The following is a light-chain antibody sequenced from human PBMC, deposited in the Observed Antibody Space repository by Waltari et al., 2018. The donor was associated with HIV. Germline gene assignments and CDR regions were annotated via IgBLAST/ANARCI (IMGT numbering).Light chain of an antibody. CDR3: QQYYLTPYS. V-gene: IGKV4-1*01. CDR1: QSFLYSSNNKNY. J-gene: IGKJ2*01. CDR2: WAS. Sequence: DIVMTQSPDSLAVSLGERDTINCKSSQSFLYSSNNKNYLAWYQKKPGQPPKLLIYWASTRESGVPDRFSGSGSGTDFTLTISSLQAEDVAVYYCQQYYLTPYSFGQGTRLEI.